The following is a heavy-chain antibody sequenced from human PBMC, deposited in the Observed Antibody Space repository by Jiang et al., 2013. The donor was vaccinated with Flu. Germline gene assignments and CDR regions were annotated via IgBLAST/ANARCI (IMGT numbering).Heavy chain of an antibody. J-gene: IGHJ4*02. CDR3: VRGSRHGLDC. V-gene: IGHV1-46*01. CDR1: GYTSSNLS. CDR2: FDPSGVGT. D-gene: IGHD6-6*01. Sequence: EVRKPGASVRISCTASGYTSSNLSIHWVRQAPGQGLEWMGIFDPSGVGTVYARKFQGRITMTKDTSTSTVYMELSSLRSDDTAVYYCVRGSRHGLDCWGQGTLVTVSS.